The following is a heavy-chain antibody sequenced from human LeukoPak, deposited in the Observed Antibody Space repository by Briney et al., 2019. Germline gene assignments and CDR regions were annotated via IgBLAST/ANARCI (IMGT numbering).Heavy chain of an antibody. CDR2: ILPIFGTT. V-gene: IGHV1-69*06. D-gene: IGHD4/OR15-4a*01. CDR1: VGTFSNYG. J-gene: IGHJ5*01. Sequence: SSATVSCKASVGTFSNYGLSWVRQAPGQGLEWVGKILPIFGTTNYAQKFQGRVTLTANKYSSTAYMELSGLTSEDKAVYFCARLYGGNINWFDPWGQGTLVTVSS. CDR3: ARLYGGNINWFDP.